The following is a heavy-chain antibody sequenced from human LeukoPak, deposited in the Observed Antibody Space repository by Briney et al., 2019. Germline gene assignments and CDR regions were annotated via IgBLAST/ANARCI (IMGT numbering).Heavy chain of an antibody. D-gene: IGHD2-15*01. CDR1: GYTFTNYY. J-gene: IGHJ4*02. Sequence: ASVNVSCKSSGYTFTNYYIHWVRQAPGQGLEWMGITNPSSGGTSYAQKFRDRVTLTRDTSTSTVYMELSSLSSEDTAMYYCAKSRTGGSGSSDYWGQGTLVTVSS. CDR2: TNPSSGGT. V-gene: IGHV1-46*01. CDR3: AKSRTGGSGSSDY.